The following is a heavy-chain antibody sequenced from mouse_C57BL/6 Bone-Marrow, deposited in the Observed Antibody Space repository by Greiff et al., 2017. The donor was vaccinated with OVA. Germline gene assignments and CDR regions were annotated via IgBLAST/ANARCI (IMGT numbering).Heavy chain of an antibody. J-gene: IGHJ3*01. CDR2: IYPRDGSN. Sequence: QVQLQQSGPELVKPGASVKLSCKASGYTFTSYDINWVKQRPGQGLEWIGWIYPRDGSNTYNEKFKGKATLTVDTSSSTAYMELHSLASEDSSYYFGTLYYDYDKAFAYWGQGTLVTVSA. V-gene: IGHV1-85*01. CDR1: GYTFTSYD. D-gene: IGHD2-4*01. CDR3: TLYYDYDKAFAY.